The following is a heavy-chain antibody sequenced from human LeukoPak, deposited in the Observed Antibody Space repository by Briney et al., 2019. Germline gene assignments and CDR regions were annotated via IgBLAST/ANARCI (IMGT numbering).Heavy chain of an antibody. Sequence: ASVKVSCKASGYTFTGYYMHWVRQAPGQGLEWMGRINPNSGGTNYAQKFQGRVTMTRDTSISTAYMELSRLRSDDSAVYYCARALAVADSFDYWGQGTLVTVSS. CDR2: INPNSGGT. CDR3: ARALAVADSFDY. D-gene: IGHD6-19*01. V-gene: IGHV1-2*06. CDR1: GYTFTGYY. J-gene: IGHJ4*02.